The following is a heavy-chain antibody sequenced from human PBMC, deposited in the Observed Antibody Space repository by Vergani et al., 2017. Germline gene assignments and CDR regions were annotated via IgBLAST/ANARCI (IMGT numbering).Heavy chain of an antibody. J-gene: IGHJ4*02. Sequence: VQLVESGGGLVQPGTSLRLSCVVSGFALNRHAMYWVRQAPGQGLEWVVGISFDGTNEFYPDLVKGRFTISWDIAKNTLYLQVRSLRIEDTGVYHCVRSRGLCAGGRCYTEAWDYWGQGTPVTVSS. CDR3: VRSRGLCAGGRCYTEAWDY. CDR1: GFALNRHA. D-gene: IGHD2-2*02. CDR2: ISFDGTNE. V-gene: IGHV3-30-3*01.